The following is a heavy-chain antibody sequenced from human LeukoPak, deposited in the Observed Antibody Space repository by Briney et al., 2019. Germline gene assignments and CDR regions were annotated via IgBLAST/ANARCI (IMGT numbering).Heavy chain of an antibody. D-gene: IGHD4-17*01. CDR2: IRYDGSNK. J-gene: IGHJ4*02. CDR3: AKSGSDYGDYGRFDY. V-gene: IGHV3-30*02. Sequence: GGSLRLSCAASGFTFSNHGMHWVRQAPGEGLEWVAFIRYDGSNKNYADSVKGRFTISRDNSKNTLYLQMNSLRAEDTAVYYCAKSGSDYGDYGRFDYWGQGTLVTVSS. CDR1: GFTFSNHG.